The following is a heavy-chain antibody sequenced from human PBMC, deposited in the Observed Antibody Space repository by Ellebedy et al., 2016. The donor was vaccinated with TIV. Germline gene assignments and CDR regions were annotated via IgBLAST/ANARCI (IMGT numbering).Heavy chain of an antibody. CDR2: ISNDGSNK. CDR1: GFTFSSYT. V-gene: IGHV3-30-3*01. J-gene: IGHJ4*02. D-gene: IGHD4-11*01. Sequence: PGGSLRLSCAASGFTFSSYTMHWVRQAPGKGLEWVAVISNDGSNKYDADSVKGRFTISRDNSKNTLYLQVNSLRAEDTAVYYCARDDGASNPSAFDYWGQGTLVTVSS. CDR3: ARDDGASNPSAFDY.